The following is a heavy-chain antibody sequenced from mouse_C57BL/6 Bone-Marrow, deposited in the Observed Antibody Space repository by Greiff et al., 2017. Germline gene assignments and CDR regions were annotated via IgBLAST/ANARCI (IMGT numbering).Heavy chain of an antibody. D-gene: IGHD1-1*01. CDR2: IDPSDSYT. CDR3: ARREDYYDY. CDR1: GYTFTSYW. J-gene: IGHJ2*01. Sequence: VQLQQPGAELVKPGASVKLSCKASGYTFTSYWMQWVKQRPGQGLEWIGEIDPSDSYTNYNQKFKGKATLTVDTSSSTAYMQLSSLTSEDSAVYYYARREDYYDYWGQGTTLTVSS. V-gene: IGHV1-50*01.